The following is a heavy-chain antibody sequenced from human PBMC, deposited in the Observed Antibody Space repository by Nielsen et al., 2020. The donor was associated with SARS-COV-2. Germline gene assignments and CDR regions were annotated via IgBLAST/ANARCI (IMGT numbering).Heavy chain of an antibody. CDR1: GFSFDDHG. J-gene: IGHJ6*02. V-gene: IGHV3-20*04. CDR2: INWNGGTT. Sequence: GESLKISCEASGFSFDDHGMSWVRQPPGKGLEWVAGINWNGGTTGYGDSVKGRFTISRDNAKSSLYLQMNSLRAEDTALYYCARGWLAAPYYYGMDLWGQGNTVTVSS. D-gene: IGHD6-19*01. CDR3: ARGWLAAPYYYGMDL.